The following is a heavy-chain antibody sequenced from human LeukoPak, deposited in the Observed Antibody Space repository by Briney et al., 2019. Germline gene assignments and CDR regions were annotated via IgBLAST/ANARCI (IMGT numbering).Heavy chain of an antibody. D-gene: IGHD6-6*01. V-gene: IGHV1-46*01. Sequence: ASVKVSCKASGGTFSSYAISWVRQAPGQGLEWMGIINPTGGSTTYAQKFQGRVTMTRDTSTSTVYMVLSSLRSDDTAVYYCARTAARRFDYWGQGTLVTVSS. J-gene: IGHJ4*02. CDR1: GGTFSSYA. CDR2: INPTGGST. CDR3: ARTAARRFDY.